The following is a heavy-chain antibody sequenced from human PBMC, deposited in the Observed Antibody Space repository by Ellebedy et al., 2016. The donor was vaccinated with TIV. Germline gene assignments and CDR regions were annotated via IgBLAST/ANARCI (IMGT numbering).Heavy chain of an antibody. D-gene: IGHD7-27*01. CDR3: ASEMGTPISKYGMDV. CDR2: IKQDGSVI. J-gene: IGHJ6*02. Sequence: GGSLRLSYAASGFTLKTYWMSWVRQAPGKGLEWVATIKQDGSVIYYGDSVNGRFTTSGDIAKNLLYLQMNSLRAEDTAVYYCASEMGTPISKYGMDVWGRGTTVTVSS. CDR1: GFTLKTYW. V-gene: IGHV3-7*03.